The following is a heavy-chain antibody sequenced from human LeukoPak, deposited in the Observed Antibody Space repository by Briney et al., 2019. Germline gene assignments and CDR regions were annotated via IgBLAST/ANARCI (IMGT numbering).Heavy chain of an antibody. CDR1: GFSVSSTY. D-gene: IGHD6-19*01. Sequence: AGGSLRLSCAASGFSVSSTYMTWVRQAPGKGLEWVSVIYNGDSTNYADSVKGRFTISRDNSKNTLYLQMNSLRADDTAVYYCARGIQWLVFDYWGQGTLVTVSS. V-gene: IGHV3-53*01. CDR3: ARGIQWLVFDY. CDR2: IYNGDST. J-gene: IGHJ4*02.